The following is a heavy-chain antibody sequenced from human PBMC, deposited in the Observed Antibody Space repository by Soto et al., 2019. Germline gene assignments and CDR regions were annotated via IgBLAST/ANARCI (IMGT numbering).Heavy chain of an antibody. CDR3: AKEDTSSGSLDY. V-gene: IGHV3-23*01. J-gene: IGHJ4*02. Sequence: GSLRLSCAASGFPFGENAMSWVRQAPGKGLEWVSGISDSGATTYYADSVRGRFTISRDNSKNTLYLQMKSLRAEDSASYYCAKEDTSSGSLDYWGQGALVTVSS. D-gene: IGHD6-19*01. CDR1: GFPFGENA. CDR2: ISDSGATT.